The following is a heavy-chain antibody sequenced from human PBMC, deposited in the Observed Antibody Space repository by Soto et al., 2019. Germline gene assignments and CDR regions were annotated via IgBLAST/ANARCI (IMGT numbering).Heavy chain of an antibody. V-gene: IGHV3-21*01. CDR3: ARDSVVVAAVYFQH. CDR1: GFTFSSYS. Sequence: EVQLVESGGGLVKPGGSLRLSCAASGFTFSSYSMNWVRQAPGKGLEWVSSISSSSSYIYYADSVKGRFTISRDNATNSLYLQMNSLRAEDTAVYYCARDSVVVAAVYFQHWGQGTLVTVSS. CDR2: ISSSSSYI. D-gene: IGHD2-15*01. J-gene: IGHJ1*01.